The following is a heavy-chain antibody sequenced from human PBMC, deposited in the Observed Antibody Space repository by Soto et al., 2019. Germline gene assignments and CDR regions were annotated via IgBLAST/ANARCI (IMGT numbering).Heavy chain of an antibody. CDR2: IYHTGST. D-gene: IGHD3-22*01. J-gene: IGHJ4*02. Sequence: SETLSLTCAVSGYSISSGFYWGWIRQSPDKGLEWMGNIYHTGSTYDNPSLKRRVSMSVDTSRNQFSLKLSSVTAADTAIYYCARSFLGDSAPFDYWGQGTLVTVSS. V-gene: IGHV4-38-2*01. CDR1: GYSISSGFY. CDR3: ARSFLGDSAPFDY.